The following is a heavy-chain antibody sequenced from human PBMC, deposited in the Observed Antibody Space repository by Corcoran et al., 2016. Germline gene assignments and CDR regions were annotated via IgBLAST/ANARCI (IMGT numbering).Heavy chain of an antibody. CDR3: ARDHTAMVLGDALDI. J-gene: IGHJ3*02. Sequence: EVQLVESGGGLVKPGGSLRLSCAASGFTFSSYSMNWVRQAPRKGLEWVSSISSSSSYIYYAASVKGRFTLSRDNAKNSLYLQMKSLRAEGTAVYYCARDHTAMVLGDALDIWGQGTMVTVSS. CDR1: GFTFSSYS. V-gene: IGHV3-21*01. D-gene: IGHD5-18*01. CDR2: ISSSSSYI.